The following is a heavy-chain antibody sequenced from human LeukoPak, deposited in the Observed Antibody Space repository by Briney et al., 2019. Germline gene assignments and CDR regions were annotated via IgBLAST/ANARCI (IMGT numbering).Heavy chain of an antibody. CDR1: GYIFTSNW. V-gene: IGHV5-51*01. J-gene: IGHJ1*01. CDR2: IFPADSDT. Sequence: GESLKISCKGSGYIFTSNWIAWVRQRPGKGVEWMGIIFPADSDTTYSPSFQGQVTISADKSISTAYLQWSSLKASDTAMYFCARLSSSGADSWGQGTLVTVST. D-gene: IGHD6-6*01. CDR3: ARLSSSGADS.